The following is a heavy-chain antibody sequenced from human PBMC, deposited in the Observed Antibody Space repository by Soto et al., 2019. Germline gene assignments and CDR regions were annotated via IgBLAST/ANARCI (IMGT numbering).Heavy chain of an antibody. Sequence: PPDTLAPTCTISYMYSGNYYFNCIRQAAGKGLEWIGYIYYSGSTNYNPSLKSRVTISLDTSKDQFSLKLSSVTAADTAVYFCATYSHLGANSADFDNWGQGTLVTVSS. CDR3: ATYSHLGANSADFDN. CDR1: YMYSGNYY. V-gene: IGHV4-59*01. CDR2: IYYSGST. D-gene: IGHD2-21*01. J-gene: IGHJ4*02.